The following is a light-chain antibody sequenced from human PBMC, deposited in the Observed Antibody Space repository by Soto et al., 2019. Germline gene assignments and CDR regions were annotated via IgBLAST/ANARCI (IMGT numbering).Light chain of an antibody. CDR2: GAS. CDR1: QSIDRF. Sequence: EIVLTQSPGTLSLSPGERATLSCRASQSIDRFLAWYQQKPGQAPRLLIHGASTRATGIPGRFSGSGSGTDFTLIITRLEPEDFAVYSCQQYGSSPPTFGQGTTVEIK. J-gene: IGKJ1*01. V-gene: IGKV3-20*01. CDR3: QQYGSSPPT.